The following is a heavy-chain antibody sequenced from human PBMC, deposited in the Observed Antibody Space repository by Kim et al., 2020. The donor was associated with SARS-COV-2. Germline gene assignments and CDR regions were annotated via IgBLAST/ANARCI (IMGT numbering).Heavy chain of an antibody. CDR2: IFPGDSTT. CDR3: ARRFGYDNFDPDVSTIRGWFDP. D-gene: IGHD3-10*01. CDR1: GYTFPTYW. V-gene: IGHV5-51*01. Sequence: GESLKISCKGSGYTFPTYWVAWVRQLPGKGLEWVGIIFPGDSTTRYGPSFQDHVTISADKFVSTAYLQWNNLKASDTAIYYCARRFGYDNFDPDVSTIRGWFDPWGQGTLVNVSS. J-gene: IGHJ5*02.